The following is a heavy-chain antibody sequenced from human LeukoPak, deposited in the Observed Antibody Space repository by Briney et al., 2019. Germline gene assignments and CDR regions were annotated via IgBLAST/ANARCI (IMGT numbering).Heavy chain of an antibody. CDR1: GGTFSSYT. Sequence: ASVKVSCKXSGGTFSSYTTSWVRQAPGQGLEWMAWINPSNGDTNYAQKFQGRVTMTRDTSISTAYMELTRLISDDTAVYYCARVGSSGWYVHPTLDYWGQGTLVTVSS. J-gene: IGHJ4*02. CDR3: ARVGSSGWYVHPTLDY. CDR2: INPSNGDT. D-gene: IGHD6-19*01. V-gene: IGHV1-2*02.